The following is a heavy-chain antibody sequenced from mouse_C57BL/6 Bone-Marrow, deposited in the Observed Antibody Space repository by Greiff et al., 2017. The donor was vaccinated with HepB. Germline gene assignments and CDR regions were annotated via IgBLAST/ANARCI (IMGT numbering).Heavy chain of an antibody. Sequence: EADGGLVQPKGSLKLSCAASGFTFNTYAMHWVRQAPGKGLEWVARIRSKSSNYATYYADSVKDRFTISRDDSQSMLYLQMNNLKTEDTAMYYCVRELGPRYYFDYWGQGTTLTVSS. CDR2: IRSKSSNYAT. CDR1: GFTFNTYA. V-gene: IGHV10-3*01. D-gene: IGHD4-1*01. J-gene: IGHJ2*01. CDR3: VRELGPRYYFDY.